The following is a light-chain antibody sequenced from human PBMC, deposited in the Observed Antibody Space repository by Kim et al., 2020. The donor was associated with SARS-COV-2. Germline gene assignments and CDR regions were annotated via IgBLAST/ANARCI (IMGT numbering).Light chain of an antibody. CDR1: QSVKNN. Sequence: IVMTQSPATLSVFPGERATLSCRASQSVKNNVAWYQQRPGQAPRLLIYGASTRATDISAGFSGSGSGTEFTLTIHSLQSEDLAVYYCQQYNDWPLLTFGGGTKVDI. J-gene: IGKJ4*01. CDR2: GAS. V-gene: IGKV3-15*01. CDR3: QQYNDWPLLT.